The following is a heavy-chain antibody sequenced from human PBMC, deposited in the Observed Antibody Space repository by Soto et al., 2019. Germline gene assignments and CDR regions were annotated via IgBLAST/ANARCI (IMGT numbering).Heavy chain of an antibody. CDR3: ARNALQAGHLHFDY. CDR2: IYPADSDS. CDR1: GYSFTTYW. J-gene: IGHJ4*02. D-gene: IGHD2-2*01. Sequence: GESLKISCEGSGYSFTTYWIGWVRQMPGKGLEWMGIIYPADSDSRYSPSFQGRVTISVDKSINTVYSQWSSLKASDTAMYYCARNALQAGHLHFDYCGQGTMVTVYS. V-gene: IGHV5-51*01.